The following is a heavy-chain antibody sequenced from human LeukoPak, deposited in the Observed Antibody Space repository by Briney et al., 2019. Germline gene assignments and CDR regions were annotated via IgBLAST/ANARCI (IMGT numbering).Heavy chain of an antibody. V-gene: IGHV4-61*02. CDR3: ARASPPDYYGSGSYSPGNRYYFDY. CDR1: GGSSRSGDYF. D-gene: IGHD3-10*01. Sequence: SQTLSLTCAVSGGSSRSGDYFWSWIRQPPGKGLECIGRIYTSGSTNYNPSLKSRVTMSVDTSKNQFSLKLSSVTAADTAVYYCARASPPDYYGSGSYSPGNRYYFDYWGQGTLVTVSS. CDR2: IYTSGST. J-gene: IGHJ4*02.